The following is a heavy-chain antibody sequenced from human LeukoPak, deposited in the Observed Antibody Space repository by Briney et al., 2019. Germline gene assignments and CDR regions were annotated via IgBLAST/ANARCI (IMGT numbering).Heavy chain of an antibody. J-gene: IGHJ4*02. CDR1: VGSISSGNW. D-gene: IGHD6-13*01. CDR3: ARVDSNNWYDSRGYFDY. V-gene: IGHV4-4*02. CDR2: IYYSGRT. Sequence: SGTLSLTCAVSVGSISSGNWRSWVRSPPGKGLEWIGEIYYSGRTKYKPSLKTRVTIPLDKSKNQFSLNLSSVTAADTAVYYCARVDSNNWYDSRGYFDYWGEGALFTVSP.